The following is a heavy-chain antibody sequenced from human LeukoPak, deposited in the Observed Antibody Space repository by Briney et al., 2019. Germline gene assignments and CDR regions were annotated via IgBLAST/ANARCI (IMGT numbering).Heavy chain of an antibody. CDR2: INHSGST. V-gene: IGHV4-34*01. Sequence: SETLSLTCAVYGGSFSGCYWSWIRQPPGKGLEWIGEINHSGSTNYNPSLKSRVTISVDTSKNQFSLKLSSVTAADTAVYYCASRQLDHYYYYGMDVWGQGTTVTVSS. D-gene: IGHD6-13*01. J-gene: IGHJ6*02. CDR3: ASRQLDHYYYYGMDV. CDR1: GGSFSGCY.